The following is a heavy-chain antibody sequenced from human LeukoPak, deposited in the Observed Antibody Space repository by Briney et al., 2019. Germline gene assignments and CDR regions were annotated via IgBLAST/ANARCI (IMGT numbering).Heavy chain of an antibody. Sequence: GGSLRLSCAASGFTFSSYAMHWVRQAPGKGLGWVAVISYDGSNKYYANSVKGRFTISRDNSKNTLYLQMNSLRAEDTAVYYCARGTPMVYWGQGTLVTVSS. CDR1: GFTFSSYA. V-gene: IGHV3-30-3*01. D-gene: IGHD3-10*01. CDR3: ARGTPMVY. J-gene: IGHJ4*02. CDR2: ISYDGSNK.